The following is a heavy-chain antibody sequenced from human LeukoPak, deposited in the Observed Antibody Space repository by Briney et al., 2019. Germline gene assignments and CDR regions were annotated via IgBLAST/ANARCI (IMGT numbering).Heavy chain of an antibody. Sequence: GASVKVSCKVSGDTLTELSMHWVRQAPGKGLEWMGGFDPKEGERVYAQNFQGRFTMTEDTSSGTAYMELNSLRAEDTAVYYCARDGPGSGWSFDYWGQGTLVTVSS. CDR3: ARDGPGSGWSFDY. J-gene: IGHJ4*02. CDR2: FDPKEGER. D-gene: IGHD6-19*01. CDR1: GDTLTELS. V-gene: IGHV1-24*01.